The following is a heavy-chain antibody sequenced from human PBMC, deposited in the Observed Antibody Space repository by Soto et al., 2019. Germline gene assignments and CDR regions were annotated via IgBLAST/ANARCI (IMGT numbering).Heavy chain of an antibody. CDR1: GDSLKNHY. CDR2: IYDSGST. J-gene: IGHJ6*02. CDR3: SRRYSFGSGKYGVDV. D-gene: IGHD3-10*01. Sequence: PSETLSLTCSVSGDSLKNHYWAWIRHSPGKGLEWIGNIYDSGSTNYSPALKSRVSMSVDKSKNLFSLKLNSLTAADTAVYYCSRRYSFGSGKYGVDVWGQGTMVTVSS. V-gene: IGHV4-59*11.